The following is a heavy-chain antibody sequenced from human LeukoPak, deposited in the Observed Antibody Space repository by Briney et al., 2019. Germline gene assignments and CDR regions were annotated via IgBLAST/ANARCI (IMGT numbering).Heavy chain of an antibody. CDR1: GDTFSSYA. V-gene: IGHV1-69*05. D-gene: IGHD3-3*01. Sequence: SVKVSCKASGDTFSSYAISWVRQAPGQGLEWMGGIIPIFGTANYAQKFQGRVTITTDESTSTAYMELSSLRSEDTAVYYCARVLRDFWSGYYYYMDVWGKGTTVTVSS. CDR2: IIPIFGTA. CDR3: ARVLRDFWSGYYYYMDV. J-gene: IGHJ6*03.